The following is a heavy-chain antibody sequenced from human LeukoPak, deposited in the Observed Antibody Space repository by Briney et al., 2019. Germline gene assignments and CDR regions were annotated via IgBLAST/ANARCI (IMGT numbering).Heavy chain of an antibody. J-gene: IGHJ3*02. V-gene: IGHV4-30-4*08. CDR2: IYYSGST. CDR3: ARVGHRYCSSTSCYVDAFDI. Sequence: TLSLTCTVSGGSISSGDYYWSWIRQPPGKGLEWIGYIYYSGSTYYNPSLKSRVTISVDTSKNQFSLKLSSVTAADTAVYYCARVGHRYCSSTSCYVDAFDIWGQGTMVTVSS. D-gene: IGHD2-2*01. CDR1: GGSISSGDYY.